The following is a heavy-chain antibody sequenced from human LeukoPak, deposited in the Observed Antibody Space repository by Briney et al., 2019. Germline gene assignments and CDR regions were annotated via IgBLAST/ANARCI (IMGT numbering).Heavy chain of an antibody. Sequence: PSETLSHTCTVSGGSISSYYWSWIRQPLGKGLEWIGYIYYSGSTNYNPSLKSRVTISVDTSKNQFSLKLSSVTAADTAVYYCARMYYYDSSGYYYGVDYYYYGMDVWGQGTTVTVSS. J-gene: IGHJ6*02. V-gene: IGHV4-59*01. D-gene: IGHD3-22*01. CDR1: GGSISSYY. CDR2: IYYSGST. CDR3: ARMYYYDSSGYYYGVDYYYYGMDV.